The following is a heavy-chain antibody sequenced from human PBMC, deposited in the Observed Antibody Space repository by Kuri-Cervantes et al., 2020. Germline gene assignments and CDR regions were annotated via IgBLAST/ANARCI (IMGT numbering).Heavy chain of an antibody. CDR2: IRSKANSYAT. D-gene: IGHD4/OR15-4a*01. Sequence: GESLKISCAASGFNFSGSAMHWVRQASGKGLEWVGRIRSKANSYATAYAASVKGRFTISRDDSKNTAYLQMNSLKTEDTAVYYCARGIRALSAYFSWGQGTLVTVSS. CDR3: ARGIRALSAYFS. V-gene: IGHV3-73*01. CDR1: GFNFSGSA. J-gene: IGHJ4*02.